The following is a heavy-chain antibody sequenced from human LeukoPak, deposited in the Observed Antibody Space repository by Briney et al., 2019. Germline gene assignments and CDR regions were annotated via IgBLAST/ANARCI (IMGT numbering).Heavy chain of an antibody. D-gene: IGHD3-22*01. CDR3: AAEQTFSDSSGYDKGAGDFQL. CDR1: GFTFTSSA. J-gene: IGHJ1*01. V-gene: IGHV1-58*01. Sequence: SVKVSCKASGFTFTSSAVQWVRQARGQRLEWIGWIVVGSGNTNYAQKFQERVTITRDMSTSTAYMELSSLRSEDTAVYYCAAEQTFSDSSGYDKGAGDFQLWGQGTLVTVSS. CDR2: IVVGSGNT.